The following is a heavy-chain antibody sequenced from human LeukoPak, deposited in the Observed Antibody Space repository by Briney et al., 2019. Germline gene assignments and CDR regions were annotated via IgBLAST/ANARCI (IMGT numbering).Heavy chain of an antibody. J-gene: IGHJ1*01. D-gene: IGHD2-15*01. CDR1: GFTFSSYW. Sequence: PGGSLRLSCAASGFTFSSYWMSWVRQAPGKGLEWVANIKQNGSEKYYVDSVKGRFTIPSDNAKNSLYLQMNSLRAEDTAVYYCARGYCSGGSCYREYFQHWGQGTLVTVSS. CDR2: IKQNGSEK. CDR3: ARGYCSGGSCYREYFQH. V-gene: IGHV3-7*01.